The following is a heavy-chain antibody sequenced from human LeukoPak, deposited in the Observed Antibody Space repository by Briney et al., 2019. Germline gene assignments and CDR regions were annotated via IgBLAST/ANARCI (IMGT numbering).Heavy chain of an antibody. CDR3: ARADRAHYMDV. Sequence: ASVKVSCKASGYTFTVYYMHWVRQAPGQGLEWMGRINPNHGGTNYAQKFQGRVTMTRVTSISTAYMELRRLRSDDTAVYYCARADRAHYMDVWGKGTTVTVSS. J-gene: IGHJ6*03. D-gene: IGHD1-14*01. V-gene: IGHV1-2*06. CDR1: GYTFTVYY. CDR2: INPNHGGT.